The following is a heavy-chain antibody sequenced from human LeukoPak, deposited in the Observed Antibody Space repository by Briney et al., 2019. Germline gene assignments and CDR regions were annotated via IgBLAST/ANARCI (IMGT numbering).Heavy chain of an antibody. D-gene: IGHD4-17*01. V-gene: IGHV1-69*05. Sequence: GASVKVSCKASGGTFSSYAISWVRQAPGQGLEWMGGIIPIFGTANYAQKFQGRVTITTDESTSTAYMELSSLRSEDTAVYYCARESLAYGDYAAPYWHFDLWGRGTLVIVSS. CDR1: GGTFSSYA. CDR2: IIPIFGTA. CDR3: ARESLAYGDYAAPYWHFDL. J-gene: IGHJ2*01.